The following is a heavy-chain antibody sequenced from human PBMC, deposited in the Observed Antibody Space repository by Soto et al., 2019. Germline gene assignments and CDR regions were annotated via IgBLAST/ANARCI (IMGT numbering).Heavy chain of an antibody. V-gene: IGHV1-69*08. J-gene: IGHJ4*02. CDR2: IIPILGLA. D-gene: IGHD3-10*01. CDR3: ARDRGVSTQFDY. CDR1: GGTFSSYT. Sequence: QVQLVQSGAEVKKPGSSVKVSCKASGGTFSSYTISWVRQAPGQGLEWMGRIIPILGLANYAQKFQGRVTITADKSTSTAYMELSSLRSEDTAVYYCARDRGVSTQFDYWGQGTLVTVSS.